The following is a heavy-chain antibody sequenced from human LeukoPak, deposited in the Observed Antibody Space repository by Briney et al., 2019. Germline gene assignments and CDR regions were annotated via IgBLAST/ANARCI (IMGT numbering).Heavy chain of an antibody. CDR1: VSSIRGYY. D-gene: IGHD3-22*01. Sequence: PSETLSLTCTVSVSSIRGYYWTWIRQPAGKGLEWIGRIYSSGTAYYNPSLESRVTISLDTSSNQFSLKVTSMTAADTAVYYCARGTDMTSIAGYYSFGHWGQGILVPVSS. J-gene: IGHJ4*02. V-gene: IGHV4-4*07. CDR3: ARGTDMTSIAGYYSFGH. CDR2: IYSSGTA.